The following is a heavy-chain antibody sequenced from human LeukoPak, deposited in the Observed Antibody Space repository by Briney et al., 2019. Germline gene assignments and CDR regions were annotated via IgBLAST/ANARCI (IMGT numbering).Heavy chain of an antibody. D-gene: IGHD2-2*01. V-gene: IGHV3-9*01. CDR1: GFTFDDYA. Sequence: GGSLRLSCAASGFTFDDYAMHWVRQAPGKGLEWVSGISWSSGSIGYADSVKGRFTISRDNAKNSLYLQMNSLRAEDTALYYCAKAPGFKKYQLLFYFDYWGQGTLVTVSS. CDR2: ISWSSGSI. J-gene: IGHJ4*02. CDR3: AKAPGFKKYQLLFYFDY.